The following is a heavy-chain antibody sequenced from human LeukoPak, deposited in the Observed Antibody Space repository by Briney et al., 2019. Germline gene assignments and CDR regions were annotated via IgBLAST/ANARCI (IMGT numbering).Heavy chain of an antibody. Sequence: ASVKVSCKASGYTFSDHDLNWVRQAPGQGLEWMGWMNPNTGNTGYAQNLQGRVTMTRTNSITTAYMELSSLTSDDTAVYYCARGGGGEYLDWFDFWGQGTLVIVSS. D-gene: IGHD1-20*01. J-gene: IGHJ5*01. CDR1: GYTFSDHD. V-gene: IGHV1-8*01. CDR2: MNPNTGNT. CDR3: ARGGGGEYLDWFDF.